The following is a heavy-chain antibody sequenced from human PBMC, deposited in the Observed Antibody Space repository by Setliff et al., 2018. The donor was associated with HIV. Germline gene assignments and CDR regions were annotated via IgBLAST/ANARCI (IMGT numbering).Heavy chain of an antibody. V-gene: IGHV4-4*07. D-gene: IGHD2-2*01. CDR1: GGSISSYY. CDR2: IYSSGSI. Sequence: SETLSLTCTVSGGSISSYYWSWIRQPAGKGLEWIGRIYSSGSIAYNPSFKSRVSTLLDTSKNQFSLNLKSVTAADTAVYYCAGYCNDNNCFAYAFDIWGQGTMVTVSS. CDR3: AGYCNDNNCFAYAFDI. J-gene: IGHJ3*02.